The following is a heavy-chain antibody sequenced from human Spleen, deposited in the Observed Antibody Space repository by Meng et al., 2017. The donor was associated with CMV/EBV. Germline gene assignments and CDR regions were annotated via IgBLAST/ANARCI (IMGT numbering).Heavy chain of an antibody. CDR2: IYHSGST. CDR1: GAPFGRGNW. Sequence: GQGTDSAPGFVKPPRTRPLPCFVLGAPFGRGNWWNWVRHPPGKGLEWIGDIYHSGSTNYNPSPKIRVTISVDKSKTQFSLKRGSVTAADTAMYYCARGGGCSSSSCDLDYWGQGVLVTVSS. D-gene: IGHD2-2*01. J-gene: IGHJ4*02. CDR3: ARGGGCSSSSCDLDY. V-gene: IGHV4-4*03.